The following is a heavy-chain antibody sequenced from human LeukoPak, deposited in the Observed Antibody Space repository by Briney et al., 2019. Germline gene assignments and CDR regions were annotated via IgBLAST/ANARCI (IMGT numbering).Heavy chain of an antibody. V-gene: IGHV4-59*01. D-gene: IGHD6-13*01. J-gene: IGHJ3*02. CDR3: ARRYSSSWSDAFDI. CDR1: GGSISSYY. CDR2: VYYSGST. Sequence: PSETLSLTCSVSGGSISSYYWSWIRQPPGKGLEWIGYVYYSGSTNYNPSLKSRVTISVDTSKNQFSLKLSSVNAADKAVYYCARRYSSSWSDAFDIWGQGTMVTVSS.